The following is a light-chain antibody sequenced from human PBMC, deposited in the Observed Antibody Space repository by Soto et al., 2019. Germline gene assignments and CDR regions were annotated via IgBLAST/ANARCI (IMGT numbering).Light chain of an antibody. CDR3: CSYAGSYTWV. J-gene: IGLJ3*02. Sequence: QSALTQPRSVSGSPGQSVTISCTGTSSDVGGYNYVSWYHQNPGKAPKLMIYDVTKRPSGVPDRFSGSKSGNTASLTISGLQAEDEADYYCCSYAGSYTWVFGGGTKLTVL. V-gene: IGLV2-11*01. CDR1: SSDVGGYNY. CDR2: DVT.